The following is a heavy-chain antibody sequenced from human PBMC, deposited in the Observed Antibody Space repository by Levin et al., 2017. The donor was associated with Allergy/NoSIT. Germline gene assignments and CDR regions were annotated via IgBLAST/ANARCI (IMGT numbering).Heavy chain of an antibody. D-gene: IGHD5-12*01. J-gene: IGHJ4*02. CDR3: ARDRSRGYSGYGGTSLDY. CDR1: GFTFSSYA. CDR2: ISYDGSNK. Sequence: GGSLRLSCAASGFTFSSYAMHWVRQAPGKGLEWVAVISYDGSNKYYADSVKGRFTISRDNSKNTLYLQMNSLRAEDTAVYYCARDRSRGYSGYGGTSLDYWGQGTLVTVSS. V-gene: IGHV3-30-3*01.